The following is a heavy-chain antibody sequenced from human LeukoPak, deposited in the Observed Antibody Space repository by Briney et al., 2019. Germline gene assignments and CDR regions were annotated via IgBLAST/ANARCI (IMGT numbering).Heavy chain of an antibody. CDR3: ARGAEDSSSSLGDANYMDV. D-gene: IGHD6-6*01. Sequence: GGSLRLSCAASGFTFSSYSMNWVRQAPGKGLEWVSSISSSSSYIYYADSVKGRFTISRDNAKNSLYLQMNSLRAEDTAVYYCARGAEDSSSSLGDANYMDVWGKGTTVTVSS. J-gene: IGHJ6*03. CDR1: GFTFSSYS. CDR2: ISSSSSYI. V-gene: IGHV3-21*01.